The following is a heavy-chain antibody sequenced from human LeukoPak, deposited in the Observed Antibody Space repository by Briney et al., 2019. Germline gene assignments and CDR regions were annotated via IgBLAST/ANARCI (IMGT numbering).Heavy chain of an antibody. CDR3: AKDAGYYGSGSSSDY. CDR1: GFSFSSYG. D-gene: IGHD3-10*01. V-gene: IGHV3-30*18. Sequence: GGSLRLSCAASGFSFSSYGMHWVRQAPGKGLEWVAVIPYDGKNEDYADSVKGRFTISRDNYKNTLYLQMNSLRAEDTAVYYCAKDAGYYGSGSSSDYWGQGTLVTVSS. J-gene: IGHJ4*02. CDR2: IPYDGKNE.